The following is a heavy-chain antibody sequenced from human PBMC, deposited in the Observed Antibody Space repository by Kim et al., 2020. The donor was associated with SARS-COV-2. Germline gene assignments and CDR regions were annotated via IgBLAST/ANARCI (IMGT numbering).Heavy chain of an antibody. J-gene: IGHJ3*02. CDR3: ARQFTYYYGSGSYEIDAFDI. D-gene: IGHD3-10*01. V-gene: IGHV4-34*01. Sequence: SETLSLTCAVYGGSFSGYYWSWIRQPPGKGLEWIGEINHSGSTNYNPSLKSRVTISVDTSKNQFSLKLSSVTAADTAVYYCARQFTYYYGSGSYEIDAFDIWGQGTMVTVSS. CDR2: INHSGST. CDR1: GGSFSGYY.